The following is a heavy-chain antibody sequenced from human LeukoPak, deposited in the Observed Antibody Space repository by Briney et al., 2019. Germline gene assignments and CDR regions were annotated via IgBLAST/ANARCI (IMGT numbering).Heavy chain of an antibody. CDR3: ARRRMVRGVSPLDAFDI. J-gene: IGHJ3*02. D-gene: IGHD3-10*01. Sequence: GGSLRLSCAASGFTFSSYWMHWVRQAPGKGLVWVSRINTDGSSTSYADSVKGRFTISRDNSKNTLYLQMNSLRAEDTAVYYCARRRMVRGVSPLDAFDIWGQGTMVTVSS. V-gene: IGHV3-74*01. CDR2: INTDGSST. CDR1: GFTFSSYW.